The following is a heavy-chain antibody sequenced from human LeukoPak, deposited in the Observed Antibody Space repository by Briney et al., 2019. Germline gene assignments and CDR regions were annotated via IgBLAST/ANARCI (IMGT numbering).Heavy chain of an antibody. CDR2: IIPIFGTA. V-gene: IGHV1-69*13. CDR1: GGTFSSYA. D-gene: IGHD3-22*01. Sequence: GASVKVSCKASGGTFSSYAISWVRQAPGQGLEWMGGIIPIFGTANYAQKFQGRVTITADESTSTAYMELSSLRSEDTAVYYCARGGDYYDSSGKTVLDYWGQGTLVTVSS. J-gene: IGHJ4*02. CDR3: ARGGDYYDSSGKTVLDY.